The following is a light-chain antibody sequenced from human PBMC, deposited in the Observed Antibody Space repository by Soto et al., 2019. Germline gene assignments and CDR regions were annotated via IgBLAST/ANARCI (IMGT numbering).Light chain of an antibody. J-gene: IGLJ2*01. CDR1: SSNIGAGYD. CDR3: LSFDSSLSVV. CDR2: GNT. V-gene: IGLV1-40*01. Sequence: QSALTQPPSVSGAPGQRVTISCTGSSSNIGAGYDVHWYQQLPGRAPKLLIYGNTNRPSGVPDRFSGSKSGTSASLAITGLQAEDEADYYCLSFDSSLSVVFGGGTKLTFL.